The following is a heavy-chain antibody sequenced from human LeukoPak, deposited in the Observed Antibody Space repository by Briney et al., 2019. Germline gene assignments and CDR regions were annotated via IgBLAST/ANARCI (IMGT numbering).Heavy chain of an antibody. Sequence: PGGSLRLSCAASGFSFISYGMHWVRQAPGKGLEWVGVISDDGRSKDYADSVKGRFTISRDNSKDTLYLQMHSLRDEDTAVYYCAKRPSDYGDYVSYFDYWGQGTLVTVSS. J-gene: IGHJ4*02. CDR1: GFSFISYG. D-gene: IGHD4-17*01. CDR2: ISDDGRSK. CDR3: AKRPSDYGDYVSYFDY. V-gene: IGHV3-30*18.